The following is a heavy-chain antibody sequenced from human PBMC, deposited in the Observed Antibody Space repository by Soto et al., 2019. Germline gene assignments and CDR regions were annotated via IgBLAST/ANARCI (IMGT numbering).Heavy chain of an antibody. D-gene: IGHD6-19*01. J-gene: IGHJ6*02. CDR1: GADINTYS. CDR2: IYTSASI. Sequence: SETLSLTCSVSGADINTYSWTWIRQPAGKGLEWIGRIYTSASINYNPSLKGRVTLSVDTSTNQVSLRLASVTAADTAIYYCARDREAGYNFYYGMDVWGQGTTVTVSS. CDR3: ARDREAGYNFYYGMDV. V-gene: IGHV4-4*07.